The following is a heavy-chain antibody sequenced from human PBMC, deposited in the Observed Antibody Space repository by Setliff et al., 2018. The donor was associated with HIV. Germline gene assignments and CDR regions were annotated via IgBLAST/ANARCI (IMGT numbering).Heavy chain of an antibody. CDR3: AIQITMVRGVYQPYYYYYMDV. V-gene: IGHV4-59*08. CDR2: IYYSGST. Sequence: SETLSLTCTVSGGSISSYYWSWIRQPPGKGLEWIGYIYYSGSTNYNPSLKSRVTISVDTSKNQFSLKLSSVTAADTAVYYCAIQITMVRGVYQPYYYYYMDVWGKGTTVTVSS. D-gene: IGHD3-10*01. J-gene: IGHJ6*03. CDR1: GGSISSYY.